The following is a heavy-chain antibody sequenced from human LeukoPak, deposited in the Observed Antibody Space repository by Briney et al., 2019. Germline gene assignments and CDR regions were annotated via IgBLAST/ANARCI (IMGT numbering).Heavy chain of an antibody. CDR1: GFTFNSYA. D-gene: IGHD6-13*01. V-gene: IGHV3-23*01. CDR3: AKRGHYSINWYHYFDY. Sequence: GGSLRLSCVASGFTFNSYAINWVRQAPGKGLEWVSAISGSGGSTYFADSVKGRFTISRDNSKNTLYLQMNSLRPDDTAVYYCAKRGHYSINWYHYFDYWGQGTLVTVSS. CDR2: ISGSGGST. J-gene: IGHJ4*02.